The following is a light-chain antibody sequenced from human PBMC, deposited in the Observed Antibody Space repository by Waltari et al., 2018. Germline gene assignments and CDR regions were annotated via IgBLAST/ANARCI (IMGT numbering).Light chain of an antibody. CDR2: EGS. Sequence: QSALTQPASVSGSPGQSITISCTGTSSDVGSYNLVSWYQHHPGKAPKLMIYEGSKRPSGVSTRFSGSKSGNTASLTISGLQAEYEADYYFCSYAGSVVFGGGTKLTVL. J-gene: IGLJ2*01. V-gene: IGLV2-23*01. CDR3: CSYAGSVV. CDR1: SSDVGSYNL.